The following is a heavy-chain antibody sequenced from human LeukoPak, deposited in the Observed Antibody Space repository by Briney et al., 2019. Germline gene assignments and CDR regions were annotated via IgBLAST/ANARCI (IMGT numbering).Heavy chain of an antibody. CDR1: GYIFSDPG. V-gene: IGHV3-23*01. CDR3: KVTVCYGCYFDY. CDR2: INGPGVNP. J-gene: IGHJ4*02. Sequence: GGSLRLSCAASGYIFSDPGMTWVRQAPGKGLEWVSTINGPGVNPQYAETVKGRFTISRDNSGNTVFLQMDSLRADDTAIYCAKVTVCYGCYFDYWGQGILVTVSS. D-gene: IGHD2-8*01.